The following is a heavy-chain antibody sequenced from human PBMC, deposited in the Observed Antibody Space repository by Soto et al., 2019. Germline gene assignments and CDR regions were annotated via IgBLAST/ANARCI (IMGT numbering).Heavy chain of an antibody. V-gene: IGHV1-46*01. D-gene: IGHD2-2*01. CDR2: INPSGGST. J-gene: IGHJ5*02. CDR3: ARDGDIVVVPAARGVDWFDP. Sequence: GASVKVSCKASGYTFTSYYMHWVRQAPGQGLEWMGIINPSGGSTSYAQKFQGRVTMTRDTSTSTVYMELSGLRSEDTAVYYCARDGDIVVVPAARGVDWFDPWGQGTLVTVSS. CDR1: GYTFTSYY.